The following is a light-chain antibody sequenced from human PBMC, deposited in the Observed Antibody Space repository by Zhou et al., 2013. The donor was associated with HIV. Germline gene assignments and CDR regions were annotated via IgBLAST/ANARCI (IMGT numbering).Light chain of an antibody. Sequence: DIQMTQSPSTLSASVGDRVTITCRASQSISSWLAWYQQKPGKAPKLLIYKASSLESGVPSRFSGSGSGTEFNLTIDCLQSEDFATYYCQQHYDYPSITFGQGTRLEIK. CDR2: KAS. CDR3: QQHYDYPSIT. CDR1: QSISSW. J-gene: IGKJ5*01. V-gene: IGKV1-5*03.